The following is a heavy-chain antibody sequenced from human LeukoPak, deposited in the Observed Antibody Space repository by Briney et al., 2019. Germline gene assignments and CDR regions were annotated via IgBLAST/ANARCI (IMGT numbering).Heavy chain of an antibody. V-gene: IGHV4-34*01. J-gene: IGHJ4*02. Sequence: SETLSLTCAVYGGSFSGYYWSWIRQPPGKGLEWIGEINHSGSTNYNPSLKSRVTISVDTSKNQFSLKLSSVTAADTAVYYCARHGLRTQKWYDYVWGSYRYTTEGFDYWGQGTLVTVSS. CDR2: INHSGST. D-gene: IGHD3-16*02. CDR1: GGSFSGYY. CDR3: ARHGLRTQKWYDYVWGSYRYTTEGFDY.